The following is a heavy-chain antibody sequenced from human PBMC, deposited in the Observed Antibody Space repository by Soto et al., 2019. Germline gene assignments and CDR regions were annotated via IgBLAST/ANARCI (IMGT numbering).Heavy chain of an antibody. CDR1: GYTFTSYG. V-gene: IGHV1-18*01. J-gene: IGHJ4*02. CDR2: ISAYNGNT. CDR3: AADVGGYIYGLAGH. D-gene: IGHD1-26*01. Sequence: GASVKVSCKASGYTFTSYGISWVRQAPGQGLEWIGWISAYNGNTNYAQKLQGRISITTDISTSTAYMELSSLRPEDTAVYYCAADVGGYIYGLAGHWGPGTLVTVSS.